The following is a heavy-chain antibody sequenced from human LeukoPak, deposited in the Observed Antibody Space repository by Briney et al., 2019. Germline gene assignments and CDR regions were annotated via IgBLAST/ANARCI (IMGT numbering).Heavy chain of an antibody. CDR1: GFTFGNYA. Sequence: TGGSLRLSCAASGFTFGNYAMSWVRQAPGKGLEWVSAISGSGTSTYYTDSVKGRFTISRDNAKNTVYLEMNSLSVEDTATYYCIRDFRSADLWGQGTLVTVTS. J-gene: IGHJ5*02. D-gene: IGHD5-24*01. V-gene: IGHV3-23*01. CDR2: ISGSGTST. CDR3: IRDFRSADL.